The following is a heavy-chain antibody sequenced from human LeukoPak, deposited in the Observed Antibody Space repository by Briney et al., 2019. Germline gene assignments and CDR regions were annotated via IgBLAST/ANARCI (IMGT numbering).Heavy chain of an antibody. Sequence: ASVKVSCKTSGYTFTYYGISWVRQAPGQGLGWMGWISGYNGNTKYAQKFQGRVTMTTDTFTNTAYMELRSLRSDDTAMYYCARDKSPIRSRSGSESSPLDNWGQGTLVFVSS. CDR2: ISGYNGNT. D-gene: IGHD6-19*01. CDR3: ARDKSPIRSRSGSESSPLDN. J-gene: IGHJ4*02. V-gene: IGHV1-18*04. CDR1: GYTFTYYG.